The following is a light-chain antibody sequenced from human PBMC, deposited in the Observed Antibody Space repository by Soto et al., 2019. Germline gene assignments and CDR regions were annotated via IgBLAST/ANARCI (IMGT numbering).Light chain of an antibody. Sequence: EIVMTQSPATLSVSPGERATLSCRASQSISRNLAWYQQIPGQAPRLLIYGASTRATDIPARFSGSGSGTEFTLTISSLQPDDFATYYCQQYNSYSVTFGQGTKVDIK. J-gene: IGKJ1*01. CDR1: QSISRN. CDR2: GAS. V-gene: IGKV3-15*01. CDR3: QQYNSYSVT.